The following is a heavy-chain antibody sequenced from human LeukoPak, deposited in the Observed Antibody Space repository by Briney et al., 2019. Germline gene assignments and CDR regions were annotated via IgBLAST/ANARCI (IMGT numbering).Heavy chain of an antibody. CDR1: GFTFSSHW. D-gene: IGHD2-15*01. J-gene: IGHJ4*02. Sequence: AGGSLRLSCRASGFTFSSHWMSWVRQAPGKGLEWVANIQPDGSENLHLDSVKGRFTISRDNAKSLLYLQMNSLRADDTAVYYCARGGNIVVDPVGFDYWGQGTLVTVSS. CDR3: ARGGNIVVDPVGFDY. CDR2: IQPDGSEN. V-gene: IGHV3-7*01.